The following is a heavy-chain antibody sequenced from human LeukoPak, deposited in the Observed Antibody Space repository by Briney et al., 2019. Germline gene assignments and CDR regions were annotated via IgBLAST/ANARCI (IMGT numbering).Heavy chain of an antibody. CDR1: GYTFTGYY. CDR2: INPNSGGT. CDR3: ARVIAAAGTGMAL. D-gene: IGHD6-13*01. V-gene: IGHV1-2*02. Sequence: ASVKVSCTASGYTFTGYYMHWVRQAPGQGLEWMGWINPNSGGTNYAQKFQGRVTMTRDTSISTAYMELSRLRSDDTAVYYCARVIAAAGTGMALWGQGTLVTVSS. J-gene: IGHJ4*02.